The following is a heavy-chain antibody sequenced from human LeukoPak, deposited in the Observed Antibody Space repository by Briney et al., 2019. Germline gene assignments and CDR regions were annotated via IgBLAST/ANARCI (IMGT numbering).Heavy chain of an antibody. Sequence: PGGSLRLSCAASGFXFXNYDMXWXRXATGXGLEWVSAIGTAGDSYYPGSVKGRFTISRENAKNSLYLQMNSLRAGDTAVYYCARGYSYRYDFWGQGTLVTVSS. D-gene: IGHD3-16*02. CDR2: IGTAGDS. CDR3: ARGYSYRYDF. J-gene: IGHJ4*02. V-gene: IGHV3-13*01. CDR1: GFXFXNYD.